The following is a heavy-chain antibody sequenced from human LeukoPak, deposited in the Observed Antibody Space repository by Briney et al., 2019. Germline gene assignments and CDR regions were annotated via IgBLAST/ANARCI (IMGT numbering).Heavy chain of an antibody. CDR1: GGSFSGYY. V-gene: IGHV4-34*01. CDR2: INHSGST. Sequence: SETLSLTCAVYGGSFSGYYWSWIRQPPGKGLEWIGEINHSGSTNYSPSLKSRVTISVDTSKNQFSLKLSSVTAADTAVYYCAREVIPSTIVVVPAASGGNWFDPWGQGTLVTVSS. J-gene: IGHJ5*02. CDR3: AREVIPSTIVVVPAASGGNWFDP. D-gene: IGHD2-2*01.